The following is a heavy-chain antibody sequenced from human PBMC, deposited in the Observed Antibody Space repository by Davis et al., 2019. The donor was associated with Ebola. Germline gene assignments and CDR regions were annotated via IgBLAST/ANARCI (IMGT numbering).Heavy chain of an antibody. V-gene: IGHV1-69*04. Sequence: SVKVSCKASGDTFSSYAISWVRQAPGQGLEWMGRIIPILGIANYAQKFQGRVTITADKSTSTAYMELSSLRSEDTAVYYCARSSAGVGATTTPWGQGTLVTVSS. CDR1: GDTFSSYA. D-gene: IGHD1-26*01. CDR2: IIPILGIA. CDR3: ARSSAGVGATTTP. J-gene: IGHJ5*02.